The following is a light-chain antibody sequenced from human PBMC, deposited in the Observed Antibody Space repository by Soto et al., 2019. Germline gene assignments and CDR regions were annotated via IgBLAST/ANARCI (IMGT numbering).Light chain of an antibody. Sequence: ILMTQSPATLSVSPGERATLSCRASQSVSSKLAWYRQKPGQAPRLLIYGASTRATDIPARFSGSGSGTEFTLTISSLQYEDFAVYYCQQYNNWHPWTFGQGTKVDIK. CDR3: QQYNNWHPWT. V-gene: IGKV3-15*01. CDR2: GAS. CDR1: QSVSSK. J-gene: IGKJ1*01.